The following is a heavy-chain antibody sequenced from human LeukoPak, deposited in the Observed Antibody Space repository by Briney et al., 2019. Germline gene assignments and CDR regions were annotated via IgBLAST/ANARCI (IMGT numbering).Heavy chain of an antibody. D-gene: IGHD2-2*01. V-gene: IGHV1-3*01. J-gene: IGHJ5*02. Sequence: ASVQVSCKASGYTFTSYAMHWVRQAPGQRLEWMGWINAGNGNTKYSQKFQGRVTITRDTSASTAYMELSSLRSEDTAVYYCARDRTKDIVVVPAATGGFDPWGQGTLVTVSS. CDR2: INAGNGNT. CDR1: GYTFTSYA. CDR3: ARDRTKDIVVVPAATGGFDP.